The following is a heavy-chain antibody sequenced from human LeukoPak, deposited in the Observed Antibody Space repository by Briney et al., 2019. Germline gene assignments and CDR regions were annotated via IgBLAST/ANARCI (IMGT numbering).Heavy chain of an antibody. CDR3: ARKNPYYYDSSSFGAPIFDY. V-gene: IGHV3-20*04. CDR2: INWNGGST. D-gene: IGHD3-22*01. CDR1: GFTFDDYG. Sequence: PGGSLRHSCAASGFTFDDYGMSWVRQAPGKGLEWVSGINWNGGSTGYADSVKGRFTISRDNAKNSLYLQMNSLRAEDTALYYCARKNPYYYDSSSFGAPIFDYWGQGTLVTVSS. J-gene: IGHJ4*02.